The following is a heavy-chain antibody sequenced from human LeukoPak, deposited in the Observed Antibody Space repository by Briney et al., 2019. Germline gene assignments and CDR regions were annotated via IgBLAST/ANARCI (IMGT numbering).Heavy chain of an antibody. D-gene: IGHD5-24*01. J-gene: IGHJ4*02. CDR3: ARAGRWQQLLGY. CDR2: MNPNSGNT. CDR1: GYTFTIYD. Sequence: GASVKVSSKASGYTFTIYDINWVRQATGQGLEWMGWMNPNSGNTGYAQKFQGRVTMTRNTSISTAYMELSSLRSEDTAVYYCARAGRWQQLLGYWGQGTLVTVSS. V-gene: IGHV1-8*01.